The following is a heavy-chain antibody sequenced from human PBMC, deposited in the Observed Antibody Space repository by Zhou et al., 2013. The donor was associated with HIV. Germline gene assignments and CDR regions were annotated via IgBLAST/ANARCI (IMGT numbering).Heavy chain of an antibody. CDR3: ARDRNPYISLSGYFDY. J-gene: IGHJ4*03. CDR2: FDPEDGEI. Sequence: QVRLVQSGAEVKKPGASAKVSCKVSGYTLNELTMHWVRQAPGKGLEWMGGFDPEDGEIIYAQKFKGRVTMSEDISADTAHLNLRSLRSDDTAIYYCARDRNPYISLSGYFDYWGQGTRVTVSS. CDR1: GYTLNELT. D-gene: IGHD6-19*01. V-gene: IGHV1-24*01.